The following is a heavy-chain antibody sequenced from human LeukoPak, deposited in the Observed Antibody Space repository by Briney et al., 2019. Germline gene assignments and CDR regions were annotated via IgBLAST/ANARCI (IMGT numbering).Heavy chain of an antibody. CDR3: ARTRVSYHSYYYYMDV. Sequence: SQTLSLTCTVSGGSISSGSYSWSWIRQPAGKGLEWIGHIYASGSTNYNPSLKSRVTISVDTSKNQFSLKLSSVTAADTAVFYCARTRVSYHSYYYYMDVWGKGTTVTVSS. CDR2: IYASGST. V-gene: IGHV4-61*09. D-gene: IGHD6-13*01. J-gene: IGHJ6*03. CDR1: GGSISSGSYS.